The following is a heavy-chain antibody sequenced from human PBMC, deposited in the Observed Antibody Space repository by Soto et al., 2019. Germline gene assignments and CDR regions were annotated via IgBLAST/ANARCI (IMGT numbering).Heavy chain of an antibody. CDR2: ISPSTGNT. CDR1: GYTFMNYA. D-gene: IGHD2-15*01. Sequence: QVQLVQSGAEVKEPGASVKLSCQASGYTFMNYAISWVRQAPGQGLEWMGWISPSTGNTDQAQNFQGRVTMTLDTSTNTANMELRTLRSGDSAVYYCARCYCSVGSCYTCWHFDLWGRGTLVTVSS. CDR3: ARCYCSVGSCYTCWHFDL. V-gene: IGHV1-18*01. J-gene: IGHJ2*01.